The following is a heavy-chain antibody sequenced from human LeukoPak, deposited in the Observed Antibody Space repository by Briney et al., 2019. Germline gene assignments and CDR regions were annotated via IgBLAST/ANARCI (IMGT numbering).Heavy chain of an antibody. Sequence: SQTLSLTCTVSGGSISSGGYHWSWIRQHPGKGLEWIGYIYYSGSTYYNPSLKSRVTISVDTSKNQFSLKLSSVTAADTAVYYCARVLGLYFDYWGQGTLVTVSS. V-gene: IGHV4-31*03. J-gene: IGHJ4*02. CDR1: GGSISSGGYH. D-gene: IGHD2-15*01. CDR3: ARVLGLYFDY. CDR2: IYYSGST.